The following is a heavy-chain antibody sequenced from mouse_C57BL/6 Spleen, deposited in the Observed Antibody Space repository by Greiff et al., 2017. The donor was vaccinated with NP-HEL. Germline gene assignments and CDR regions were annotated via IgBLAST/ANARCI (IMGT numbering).Heavy chain of an antibody. D-gene: IGHD1-1*01. CDR2: IWSDGST. J-gene: IGHJ3*01. CDR1: GFSLTSYG. V-gene: IGHV2-6*03. CDR3: ASGSTFAY. Sequence: VQLKESGPGLVAPSQSLSITCTVSGFSLTSYGVHWVRQPPGKGLAWLVLIWSDGSTTYNSALKSRLSFSKDNSKGQVFLKINSLPADDTAMYYCASGSTFAYWGQGTLVTVSA.